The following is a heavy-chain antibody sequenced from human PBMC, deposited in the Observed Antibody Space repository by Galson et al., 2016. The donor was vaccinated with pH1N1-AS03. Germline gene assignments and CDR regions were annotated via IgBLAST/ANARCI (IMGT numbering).Heavy chain of an antibody. CDR1: GFSFNSV. Sequence: SLRLSCAAFGFSFNSVMHWVRQAPGKGLEGVAIINQDGSAIHYVDSVRGRFTISRDNAKKSLSLQMNSLRAEDTAVYYCVKVGYNDYNFDYWGQGTLVTVSS. D-gene: IGHD5-24*01. CDR3: VKVGYNDYNFDY. CDR2: INQDGSAI. J-gene: IGHJ4*02. V-gene: IGHV3-7*03.